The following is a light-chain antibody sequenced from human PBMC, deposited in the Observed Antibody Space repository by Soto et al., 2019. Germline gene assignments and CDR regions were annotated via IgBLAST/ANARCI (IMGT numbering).Light chain of an antibody. J-gene: IGLJ1*01. V-gene: IGLV2-14*01. Sequence: QSSLAQPPSVSGSPGQSVTISCTGTITDIGAYNYVSWYQQHPGKAPKLLIYGVSSRPSGVSNRFSGSKSGNSAYLTISGLQADDEAEYYCSSYTSSITPYVFGTGTKVTV. CDR3: SSYTSSITPYV. CDR1: ITDIGAYNY. CDR2: GVS.